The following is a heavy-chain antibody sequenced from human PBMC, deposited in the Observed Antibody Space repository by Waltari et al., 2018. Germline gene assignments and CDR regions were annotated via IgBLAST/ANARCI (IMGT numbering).Heavy chain of an antibody. J-gene: IGHJ6*03. CDR2: IYSGGST. D-gene: IGHD6-6*01. Sequence: EVQLVETGGGLIQPGGSLRLSCAAAGFSVSSNYMSGVRQAPGKGLEWVSVIYSGGSTYYADSVKGRFTISRDNSKNTLHLQMSSLRAEDTAVYYCARDSGQLDYMDVWGKGTTVTVSS. V-gene: IGHV3-53*02. CDR3: ARDSGQLDYMDV. CDR1: GFSVSSNY.